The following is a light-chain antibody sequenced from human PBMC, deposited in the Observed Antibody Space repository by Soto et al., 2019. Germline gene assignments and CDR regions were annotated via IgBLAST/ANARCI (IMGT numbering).Light chain of an antibody. CDR1: QSISTY. Sequence: DIQMTQSPSSLSASVGDSVTITCRASQSISTYLNWYQQMPGKAPNLLIYAASSLQSGVPSRFSGSGSGTDFTLTISSLQPEDFATYYCQQSYSTPRAFGGGTKVEI. CDR3: QQSYSTPRA. V-gene: IGKV1-39*01. J-gene: IGKJ4*01. CDR2: AAS.